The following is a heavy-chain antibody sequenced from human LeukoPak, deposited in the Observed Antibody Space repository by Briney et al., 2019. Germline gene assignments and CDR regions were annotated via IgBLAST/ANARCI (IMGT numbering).Heavy chain of an antibody. J-gene: IGHJ6*03. CDR1: GGSISSSSYY. CDR2: IYYSGST. V-gene: IGHV4-39*07. D-gene: IGHD2-21*02. CDR3: ARAGGAHIVVVTAIYYMDV. Sequence: SETLSLTCTVSGGSISSSSYYWGWIRQPPGKGLEWIGSIYYSGSTYYNPSLKSRVTISVDTSKNQFSLKLSSVTAADTAVYYCARAGGAHIVVVTAIYYMDVWGKGTTVTISS.